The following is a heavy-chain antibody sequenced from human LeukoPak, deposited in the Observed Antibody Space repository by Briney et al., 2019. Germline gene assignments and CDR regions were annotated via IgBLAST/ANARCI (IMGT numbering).Heavy chain of an antibody. J-gene: IGHJ5*02. CDR1: GFTFSNYA. Sequence: PGRSLRLSCAGTGFTFSNYAMHWVRQAPDKGLQWVGVIWYDGSKKYYADSVEGRFTISRDNSGNTVYLQMNSLRVEDTALYYCARGIAAAGNPNWFDPWGQGTLVTVSS. CDR3: ARGIAAAGNPNWFDP. D-gene: IGHD6-13*01. CDR2: IWYDGSKK. V-gene: IGHV3-33*01.